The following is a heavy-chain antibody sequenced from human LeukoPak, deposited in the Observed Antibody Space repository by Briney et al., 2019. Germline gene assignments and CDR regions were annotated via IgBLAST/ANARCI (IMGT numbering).Heavy chain of an antibody. CDR3: ARGGEMVNDAFDI. CDR1: GGTFSSYA. CDR2: IIPILPKP. J-gene: IGHJ3*02. D-gene: IGHD2-8*01. V-gene: IGHV1-69*04. Sequence: VKVSCKASGGTFSSYAISWVRQAPGQGLEWMGRIIPILPKPNYAQKFQGRVTITADKSTSTAYMEVSSLRSEDTAVYYCARGGEMVNDAFDIWGQGTMGTVSS.